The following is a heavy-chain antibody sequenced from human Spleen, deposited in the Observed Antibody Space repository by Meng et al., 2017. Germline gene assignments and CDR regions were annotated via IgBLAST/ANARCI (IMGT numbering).Heavy chain of an antibody. CDR2: ISGDGRDT. J-gene: IGHJ4*02. CDR3: ARETQGDYDY. D-gene: IGHD2-21*01. CDR1: GFSFSSYP. V-gene: IGHV3-64*02. Sequence: GESLKISCAASGFSFSSYPTHWVRQAPGKGLESVSAISGDGRDTYYADSVKGRFTISRDNSKNTLYLQMGSLRAEDTAVYYCARETQGDYDYWGRGTLVTVPS.